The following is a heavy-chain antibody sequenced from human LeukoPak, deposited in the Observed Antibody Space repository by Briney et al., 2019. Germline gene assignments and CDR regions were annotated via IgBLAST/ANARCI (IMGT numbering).Heavy chain of an antibody. J-gene: IGHJ4*02. Sequence: PGGSLRLSCAASGFTFSSYAMSWVRQAPGKGLEYVSAISSNGGSTYYANSVKGRFTISRDNSKNTLYLQMGSLRAEDMAVYYCARVRGYSYGSSDYWGQGTLVTVSS. CDR1: GFTFSSYA. D-gene: IGHD5-18*01. CDR3: ARVRGYSYGSSDY. CDR2: ISSNGGST. V-gene: IGHV3-64*01.